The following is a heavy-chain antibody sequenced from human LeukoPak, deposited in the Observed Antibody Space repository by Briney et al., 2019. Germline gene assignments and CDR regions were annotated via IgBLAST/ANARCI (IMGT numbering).Heavy chain of an antibody. CDR2: IIPIFGTA. V-gene: IGHV1-69*13. Sequence: SVKVSCKASGGTFSSYAISWVRQAPGQGLEWMGGIIPIFGTANYAQKFQGRVTITADESTSTAYMELSSLRSEDTAVYYCARNYGGTRGFDYWGQGTLVTVSS. CDR3: ARNYGGTRGFDY. CDR1: GGTFSSYA. J-gene: IGHJ4*02. D-gene: IGHD4-23*01.